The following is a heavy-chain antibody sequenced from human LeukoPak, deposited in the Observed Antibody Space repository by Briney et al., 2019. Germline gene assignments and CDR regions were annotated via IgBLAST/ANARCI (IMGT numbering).Heavy chain of an antibody. CDR2: ISDSGGST. Sequence: GGSLRLSCVASGFTFSNYATQWVREAPGKGLEYVSAISDSGGSTYYANSVTGRFTISRDNSKNTLYLQMGSLRADDMALYYCARVSNNYCVNYWGQGTLVTVSS. CDR1: GFTFSNYA. CDR3: ARVSNNYCVNY. V-gene: IGHV3-64*01. D-gene: IGHD2-21*01. J-gene: IGHJ4*02.